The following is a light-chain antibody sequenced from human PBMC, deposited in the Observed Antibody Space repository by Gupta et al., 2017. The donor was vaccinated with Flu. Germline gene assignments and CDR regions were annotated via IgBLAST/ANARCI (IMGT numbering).Light chain of an antibody. V-gene: IGLV2-14*01. CDR2: EVN. Sequence: QSALTPPASVSAAPGQSITISCTGTATDIGKYNYVSWYQHRPGRAPRLLIFEVNTRPAGISSRFSGSKSGASASLTISGLQTDDEGDYFCASYTFDTPYVFGTGTKLTV. CDR1: ATDIGKYNY. J-gene: IGLJ1*01. CDR3: ASYTFDTPYV.